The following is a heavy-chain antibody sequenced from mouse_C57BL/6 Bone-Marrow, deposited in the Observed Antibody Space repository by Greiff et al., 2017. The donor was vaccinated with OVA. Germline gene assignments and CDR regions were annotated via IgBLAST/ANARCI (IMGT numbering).Heavy chain of an antibody. V-gene: IGHV1-82*01. J-gene: IGHJ1*03. D-gene: IGHD2-4*01. CDR3: APIYYDYHWYFDV. CDR2: IYPGDGDT. CDR1: GYAFSSSW. Sequence: VQLQQSGPELVKPGASVKISCKASGYAFSSSWMNWVKQRPGKGLEWIGRIYPGDGDTNYNGKFKGKATLTADKSSSTAYMQLSSLTSEDSAVYFCAPIYYDYHWYFDVWGTGTTVTVSS.